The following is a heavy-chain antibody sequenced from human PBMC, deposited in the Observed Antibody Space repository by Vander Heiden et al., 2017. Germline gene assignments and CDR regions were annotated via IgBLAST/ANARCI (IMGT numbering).Heavy chain of an antibody. CDR1: GFTFSSYG. D-gene: IGHD2-21*02. CDR2: IWYDGSNK. J-gene: IGHJ4*02. CDR3: ARGSYCGGDCLDY. V-gene: IGHV3-33*01. Sequence: QVQLVESGGGVVQPGRSLRLPCAASGFTFSSYGMHWVRQAPGKGLEWVAVIWYDGSNKYYADSVKGRFTISRDNSKNTLYLQMNSLRAEDTAVYYCARGSYCGGDCLDYWGQGTLVTVSS.